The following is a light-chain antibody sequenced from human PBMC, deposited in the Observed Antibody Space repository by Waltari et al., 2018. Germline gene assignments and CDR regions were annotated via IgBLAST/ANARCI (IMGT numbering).Light chain of an antibody. V-gene: IGLV3-19*01. J-gene: IGLJ2*01. CDR1: SLRRYS. CDR3: HSRDTSSTRV. CDR2: GQN. Sequence: SSDLTQDPAVSVALGQTVRITCQGDSLRRYSASWYQQRPGQAPILVLYGQNDPPSGSPDRFSGTTSGNTASLTITVAQAEDEADYYCHSRDTSSTRVFGGGTRLTV.